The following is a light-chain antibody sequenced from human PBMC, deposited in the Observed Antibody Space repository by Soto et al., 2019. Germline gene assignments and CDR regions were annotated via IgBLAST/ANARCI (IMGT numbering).Light chain of an antibody. CDR1: QAIDGR. Sequence: DIQMTKSPSSVSASVGARITITCRAGQAIDGRLAWFQQKPGKAPQYLIQAASILQSGVPSRFTSTRSGTEFIIPVNNLEPADFAPYFCLQSYSFARPFCLGAKVEI. V-gene: IGKV1-12*01. J-gene: IGKJ1*01. CDR2: AAS. CDR3: LQSYSFARP.